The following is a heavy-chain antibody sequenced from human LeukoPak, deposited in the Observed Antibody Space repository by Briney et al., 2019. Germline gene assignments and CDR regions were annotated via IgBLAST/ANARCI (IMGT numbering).Heavy chain of an antibody. D-gene: IGHD6-13*01. V-gene: IGHV4-31*03. CDR2: IYYSGST. CDR3: ARRGIAAAVYFDY. J-gene: IGHJ4*02. Sequence: SETLSLTCTVSGDFISSGGYYWSWIRQHPGEGLEWIGNIYYSGSTYYNPSLKSRVTISVDTSKNQFSLKLNSVTAADTAVYYCARRGIAAAVYFDYWGQGTLVTVSS. CDR1: GDFISSGGYY.